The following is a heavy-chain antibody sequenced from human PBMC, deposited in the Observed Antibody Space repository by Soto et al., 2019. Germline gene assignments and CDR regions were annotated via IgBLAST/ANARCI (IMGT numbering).Heavy chain of an antibody. D-gene: IGHD1-26*01. V-gene: IGHV4-34*01. CDR3: ARTPTRGASAWLDP. J-gene: IGHJ5*02. Sequence: QVQLQQWGSGLLKPSETLSLTCAIYGGSFSDYYWHWIRQSPGKGLEWIGEIHLSGRVNFTPSLKSRTSLSMDTYRNQFFLTLRSVTAADTAVYFCARTPTRGASAWLDPWGRGHLVTVSS. CDR1: GGSFSDYY. CDR2: IHLSGRV.